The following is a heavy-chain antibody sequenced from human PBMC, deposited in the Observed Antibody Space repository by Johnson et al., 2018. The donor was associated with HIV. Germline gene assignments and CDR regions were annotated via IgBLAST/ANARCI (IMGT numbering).Heavy chain of an antibody. CDR1: GFTFDDYG. Sequence: VLLVESGGGLVQPGRSLKLSCAASGFTFDDYGMSWVRQAPGKGLEWVSDINWNGGRTGYADSVKGRFTISSDKAKNTLYLQTNSLRAEDTAVYYCARPILRWRDDAFDIWGQGTMVTVSS. V-gene: IGHV3-20*04. J-gene: IGHJ3*02. CDR2: INWNGGRT. D-gene: IGHD4-23*01. CDR3: ARPILRWRDDAFDI.